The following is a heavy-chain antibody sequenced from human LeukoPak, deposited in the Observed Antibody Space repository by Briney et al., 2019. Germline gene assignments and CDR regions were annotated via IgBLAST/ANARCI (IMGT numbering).Heavy chain of an antibody. CDR3: ARAIAVAGEYYFDY. CDR1: RFTFSSYW. Sequence: GGSLRLSCAASRFTFSSYWMHWVRQAPGKGLVWVSRINSDGSSTSYADSVKGRFTISRDNSKNTLYLQMNSLRAEDTAVYYCARAIAVAGEYYFDYWGQGTLVTVSS. V-gene: IGHV3-74*01. D-gene: IGHD6-19*01. CDR2: INSDGSST. J-gene: IGHJ4*02.